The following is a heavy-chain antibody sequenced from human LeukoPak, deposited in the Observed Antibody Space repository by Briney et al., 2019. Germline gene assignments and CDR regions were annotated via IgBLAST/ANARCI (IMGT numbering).Heavy chain of an antibody. J-gene: IGHJ6*02. CDR1: GFTFNSHE. CDR3: ARELSASYSFYYYGMDV. Sequence: GSLRLSCAASGFTFNSHEMNWVRQAPGKGLEWLSYISSSGSSVNYADSVKGRFTVSRDNAKNSLYLQMRGLTVEDTAIYYCARELSASYSFYYYGMDVWGQGTTVTVSS. CDR2: ISSSGSSV. V-gene: IGHV3-48*03. D-gene: IGHD1-26*01.